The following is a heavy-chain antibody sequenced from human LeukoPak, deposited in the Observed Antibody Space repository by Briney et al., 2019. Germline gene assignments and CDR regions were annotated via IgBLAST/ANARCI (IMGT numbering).Heavy chain of an antibody. V-gene: IGHV3-33*01. J-gene: IGHJ4*02. CDR2: IWYDGSNK. D-gene: IGHD3-22*01. CDR3: ARDIKRGDYYDSSGYLGLFDY. CDR1: GFTFSSYG. Sequence: GGSLRLSCAASGFTFSSYGMHWVRQAPGKGLEWVAVIWYDGSNKYYADSVKGRFTISRDNSKNTLYLQMNSLRAEDTAVYYCARDIKRGDYYDSSGYLGLFDYWGQGTLVTVSS.